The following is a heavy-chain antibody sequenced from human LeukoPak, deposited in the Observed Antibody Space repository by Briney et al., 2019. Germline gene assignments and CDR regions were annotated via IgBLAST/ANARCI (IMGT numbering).Heavy chain of an antibody. CDR3: LSYSRHRPQFDY. CDR2: MLYSGNT. J-gene: IGHJ4*02. CDR1: GGSISSNDYY. V-gene: IGHV4-39*03. Sequence: PSETLSLTCTVSGGSISSNDYYWGWIRQPPGKGLEWIGNMLYSGNTFYHPSLKSRITIAVHTSKNQFSLKLSSVTAADRHAYYCLSYSRHRPQFDYWGQGTLVTVSS. D-gene: IGHD3-10*01.